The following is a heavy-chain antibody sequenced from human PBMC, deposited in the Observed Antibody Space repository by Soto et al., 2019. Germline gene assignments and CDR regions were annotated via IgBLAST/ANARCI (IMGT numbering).Heavy chain of an antibody. V-gene: IGHV3-30*03. CDR2: ISYDGSNK. CDR3: ATGGGSDIVVVPAAIPLYYYYGMDV. Sequence: GGSLRLSCAASGFTFSSYGMHWVRQAPGKGLEWVAVISYDGSNKYYADSVKGRFTISRDNSKNTLYLQMNSLRAEDTAVYYCATGGGSDIVVVPAAIPLYYYYGMDVWGQGTTVTVSS. J-gene: IGHJ6*02. D-gene: IGHD2-2*02. CDR1: GFTFSSYG.